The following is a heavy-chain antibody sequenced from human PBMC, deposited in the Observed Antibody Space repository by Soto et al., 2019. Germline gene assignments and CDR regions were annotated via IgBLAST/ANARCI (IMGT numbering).Heavy chain of an antibody. D-gene: IGHD1-1*01. J-gene: IGHJ4*02. CDR3: AHPDTSGSDGYLDT. CDR2: IYWNGDQ. V-gene: IGHV2-5*01. CDR1: GFSLSSVGEG. Sequence: SGPTLVNPTQTLTLTCSFSGFSLSSVGEGVAWIRQPPGKALEWLGIIYWNGDQRYSPSLKSRVTITKGTSENQAVLTLTNVAPVDMATYFCAHPDTSGSDGYLDTWGQGTLVTVSS.